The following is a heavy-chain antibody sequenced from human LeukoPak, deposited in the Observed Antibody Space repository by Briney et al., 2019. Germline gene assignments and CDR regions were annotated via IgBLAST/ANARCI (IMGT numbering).Heavy chain of an antibody. D-gene: IGHD1-26*01. J-gene: IGHJ4*02. CDR1: GFTFDDYA. CDR3: VKGSGYSSSGSYFDC. CDR2: ISWNGGSI. Sequence: GGSLRLSCAASGFTFDDYAMYWVRQAPGKGLEWVSGISWNGGSIGYADSVKGRFTISRDSAKNSLYLQMNSLRLEDMALYYCVKGSGYSSSGSYFDCWGQGTLVTVSS. V-gene: IGHV3-9*03.